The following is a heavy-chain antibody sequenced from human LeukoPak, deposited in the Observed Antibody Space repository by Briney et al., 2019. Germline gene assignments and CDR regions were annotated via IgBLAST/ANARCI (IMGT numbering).Heavy chain of an antibody. CDR1: GYTFTGYG. CDR2: ISAYNGNT. D-gene: IGHD3-22*01. Sequence: GASVKVSCKASGYTFTGYGISWVRQAPGQGLEWMGWISAYNGNTDYAQKLQGRVTMTTDTSTSTAYMELRSLRSDDTAVYYCVRDPITYYYDSSGPSYYFDYWGQGTLVTVSS. V-gene: IGHV1-18*01. CDR3: VRDPITYYYDSSGPSYYFDY. J-gene: IGHJ4*02.